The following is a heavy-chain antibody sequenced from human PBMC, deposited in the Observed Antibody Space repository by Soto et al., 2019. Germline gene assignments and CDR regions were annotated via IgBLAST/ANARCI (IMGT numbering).Heavy chain of an antibody. CDR1: GFSLTTSGVG. J-gene: IGHJ4*02. CDR3: AHRGYMYGNWDHGYFDY. Sequence: QITLKESGPTRVNPTQTLALTCTFSGFSLTTSGVGVGWIRKTPGKALEWLAVIYWDDDKSYNPSLKNRLTINKDTSQNQVVLIMADMDPVDTGTYFCAHRGYMYGNWDHGYFDYWGQGTLVTVSS. V-gene: IGHV2-5*02. CDR2: IYWDDDK. D-gene: IGHD7-27*01.